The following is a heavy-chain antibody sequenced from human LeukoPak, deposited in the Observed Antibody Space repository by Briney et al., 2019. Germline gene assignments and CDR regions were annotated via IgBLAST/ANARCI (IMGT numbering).Heavy chain of an antibody. CDR3: ARDYPPIEWELLNYYYGMDV. CDR2: ISAYNGNT. CDR1: GYTFTSYG. D-gene: IGHD1-26*01. V-gene: IGHV1-18*01. Sequence: GASVKVSCKASGYTFTSYGISWVRQAPGQGLEWMGWISAYNGNTNYAQKLQGRVTMTTDTSTSTAYMELRSLRSDDTAVYYCARDYPPIEWELLNYYYGMDVWGQGTTVTVSS. J-gene: IGHJ6*02.